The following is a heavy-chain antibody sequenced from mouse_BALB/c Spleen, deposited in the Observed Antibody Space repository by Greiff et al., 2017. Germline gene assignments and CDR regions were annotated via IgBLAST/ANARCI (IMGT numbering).Heavy chain of an antibody. D-gene: IGHD2-1*01. CDR1: GYAFSSSW. CDR3: ARSYYGNYDYAMDY. J-gene: IGHJ4*01. Sequence: VQLQESGPELVKPGASVKISCKASGYAFSSSWMNWVKQRPGQGLEWIGRIYPGDGDTNYNGKFKGKATLTADKSSSTAYMQLSSLTSVDSAVYFCARSYYGNYDYAMDYWGQGTSVTVSS. V-gene: IGHV1-82*01. CDR2: IYPGDGDT.